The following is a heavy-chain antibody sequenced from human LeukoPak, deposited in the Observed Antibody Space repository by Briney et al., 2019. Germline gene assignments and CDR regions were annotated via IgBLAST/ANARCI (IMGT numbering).Heavy chain of an antibody. CDR2: ISGSGGST. V-gene: IGHV3-23*01. J-gene: IGHJ4*02. CDR3: AKESYIVVVPATIDY. CDR1: GFTFSSYA. Sequence: GGSLRLSCAASGFTFSSYAISWVRQAPGKGLEWVSAISGSGGSTYYADSVKGRFTISRDNSKNTLYLQMNSLRAEDTAVYYCAKESYIVVVPATIDYWGQGTLVTVSS. D-gene: IGHD2-2*01.